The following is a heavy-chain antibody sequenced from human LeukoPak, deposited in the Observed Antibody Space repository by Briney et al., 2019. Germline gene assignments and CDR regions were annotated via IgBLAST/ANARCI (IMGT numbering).Heavy chain of an antibody. CDR2: INPNSGGT. CDR3: ARDNCSGGSCYYYYYYMDV. J-gene: IGHJ6*03. D-gene: IGHD2-15*01. V-gene: IGHV1-2*02. Sequence: ASVKVSCTASGYTFTGYYMHWVRQAPGQGLEWMGWINPNSGGTNYAQKFQGRVTMTRDTSISTAYMELSRLRSDDTAVYYCARDNCSGGSCYYYYYYMDVWGKGTTVTISS. CDR1: GYTFTGYY.